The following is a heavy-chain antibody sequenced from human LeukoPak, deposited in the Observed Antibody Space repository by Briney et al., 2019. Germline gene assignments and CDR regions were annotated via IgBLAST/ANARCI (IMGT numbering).Heavy chain of an antibody. J-gene: IGHJ4*02. V-gene: IGHV3-30-3*01. CDR1: GFTFSSYA. D-gene: IGHD3-16*02. CDR2: ISYDGSNK. CDR3: ARDGQLHYDYVWGSYLDY. Sequence: GRSLRLSCAASGFTFSSYAMHWVRQAPGKGLEWVAVISYDGSNKYYADSVKGRFTISRDNSKNTLYLQMNSLRAEDTAVYYCARDGQLHYDYVWGSYLDYWGQGTLVTVSS.